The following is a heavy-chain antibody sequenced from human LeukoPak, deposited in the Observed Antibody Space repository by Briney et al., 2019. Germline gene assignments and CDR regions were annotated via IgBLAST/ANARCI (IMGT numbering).Heavy chain of an antibody. CDR2: IIPIFGTA. CDR1: GGTFSSYA. CDR3: ASGILGVHYYGSGSSPYGMDV. V-gene: IGHV1-69*06. J-gene: IGHJ6*04. Sequence: GASVKVSCKASGGTFSSYAISWVRQAPGQGLEWMGGIIPIFGTANYAQKFQGRVTITADKSTSTAYMELSSLRSEDTAVYYCASGILGVHYYGSGSSPYGMDVWGKGNTVTVSS. D-gene: IGHD3-10*01.